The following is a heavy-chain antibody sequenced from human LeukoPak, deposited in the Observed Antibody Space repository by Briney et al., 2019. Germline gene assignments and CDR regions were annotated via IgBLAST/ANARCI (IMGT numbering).Heavy chain of an antibody. CDR3: VRHRDYVKGYFYGMDV. J-gene: IGHJ6*02. CDR1: GVSISRGVYY. CDR2: IYYSGTT. Sequence: SDTLSLTCTVSGVSISRGVYYWSWVRQHPGKGLEWIGYIYYSGTTYYNPSLKSRVIISVDTSKNQFSLKLSPETAADTAVYYCVRHRDYVKGYFYGMDVWGQGTTVTVSS. D-gene: IGHD4-17*01. V-gene: IGHV4-31*03.